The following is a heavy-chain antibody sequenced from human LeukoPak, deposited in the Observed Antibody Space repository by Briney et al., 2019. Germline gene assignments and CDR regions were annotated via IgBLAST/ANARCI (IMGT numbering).Heavy chain of an antibody. Sequence: ASVKVSCKVSGYTLTELSMHWVRQAPGKGLEWMGGFDPEDGETIYAQKFQGRVTMTEDTSTDTAYMELSSLRSEDTAVYYCATDRKYYYDSSGYYPTWRWFDPWGQGTLVTVSS. CDR2: FDPEDGET. D-gene: IGHD3-22*01. CDR3: ATDRKYYYDSSGYYPTWRWFDP. V-gene: IGHV1-24*01. CDR1: GYTLTELS. J-gene: IGHJ5*02.